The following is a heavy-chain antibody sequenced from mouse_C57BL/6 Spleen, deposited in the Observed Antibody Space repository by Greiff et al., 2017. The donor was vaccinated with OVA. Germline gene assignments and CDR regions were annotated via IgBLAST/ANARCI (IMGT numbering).Heavy chain of an antibody. Sequence: EVQLQQSGPELVKPGASVKISCKASGYSFTGYYMNWVKQSPEKSLEWIGEINPSTGGTTYNQKFKAKATLTVDKSSSTAYMQLKSLTSEDSAVYYCAREEVEVITTVVDYAMDYWGQGTSVTVSS. V-gene: IGHV1-42*01. D-gene: IGHD1-1*01. CDR2: INPSTGGT. CDR1: GYSFTGYY. J-gene: IGHJ4*01. CDR3: AREEVEVITTVVDYAMDY.